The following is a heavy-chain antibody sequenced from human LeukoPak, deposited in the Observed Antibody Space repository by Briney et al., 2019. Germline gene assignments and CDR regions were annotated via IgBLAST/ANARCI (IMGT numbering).Heavy chain of an antibody. CDR2: ISGSGGST. J-gene: IGHJ4*02. V-gene: IGHV3-23*01. CDR3: AKDQKSVLEWLFGEDY. Sequence: GGSLRLSCAASGFTFSSYAMSWVRQAPGKGLEWVSAISGSGGSTYYAGSVKGRFTISRDNSKNTLYLQMNSLRAEDTAVYYCAKDQKSVLEWLFGEDYWGQGTLVTVSS. CDR1: GFTFSSYA. D-gene: IGHD3-3*01.